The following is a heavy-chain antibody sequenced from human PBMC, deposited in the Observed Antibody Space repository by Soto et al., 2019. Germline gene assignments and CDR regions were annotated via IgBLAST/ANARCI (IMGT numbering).Heavy chain of an antibody. CDR1: GFTFSDHH. V-gene: IGHV3-72*01. Sequence: EVQVVESGGGLVQPGGSLRLSCAVSGFTFSDHHMDWVRQVPGKGLEWVGRSRKKADNYTPEYAAPVKGRFTISRDDSKNSLYLQMNSLKTEDTAVYYCAGDYRDYWGQGNPVTVSS. J-gene: IGHJ4*02. CDR3: AGDYRDY. CDR2: SRKKADNYTP. D-gene: IGHD4-17*01.